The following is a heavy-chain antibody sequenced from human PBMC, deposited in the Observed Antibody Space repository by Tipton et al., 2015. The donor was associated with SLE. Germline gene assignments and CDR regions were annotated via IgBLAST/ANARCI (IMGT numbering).Heavy chain of an antibody. CDR1: GGSVSSNY. CDR3: ARDAGGSLGMESYYYYMDV. CDR2: IDYRDIT. Sequence: TLSLTCTVSGGSVSSNYWSWIRQPPGKGLEWIGYIDYRDITNYNPSLKSRVTMSIDTSKNQFSLKLSSVTAADTAVYYCARDAGGSLGMESYYYYMDVWGKGTTVTVSS. V-gene: IGHV4-59*02. J-gene: IGHJ6*03. D-gene: IGHD7-27*01.